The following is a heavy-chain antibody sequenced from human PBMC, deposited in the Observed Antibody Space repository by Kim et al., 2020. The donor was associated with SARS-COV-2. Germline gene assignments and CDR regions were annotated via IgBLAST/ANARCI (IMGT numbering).Heavy chain of an antibody. D-gene: IGHD2-2*01. J-gene: IGHJ3*02. V-gene: IGHV4-61*07. CDR3: ASQLLWGDYAFDI. Sequence: YHPPLKSRVTVSSDTYKTQFSRKLSSVTAADTAVYYRASQLLWGDYAFDIWGQGTMVTVSS.